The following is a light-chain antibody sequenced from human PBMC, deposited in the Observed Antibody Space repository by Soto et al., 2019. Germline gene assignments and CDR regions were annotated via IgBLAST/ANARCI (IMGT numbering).Light chain of an antibody. Sequence: DIVLTQSPGTLSLSPGERATLSCRASQSVSGSYLAWYQQKPGQAPRLLIYGASSRATGIPDRFSGDGSGTDFRLTISRLKPEDFVVYYCQHYGTSPTWTFGQGTKVQVK. CDR2: GAS. V-gene: IGKV3-20*01. J-gene: IGKJ1*01. CDR3: QHYGTSPTWT. CDR1: QSVSGSY.